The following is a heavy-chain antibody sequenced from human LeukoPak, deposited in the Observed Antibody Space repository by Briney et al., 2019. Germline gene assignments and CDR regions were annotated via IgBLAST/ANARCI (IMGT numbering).Heavy chain of an antibody. CDR2: IYYSGST. D-gene: IGHD2-15*01. Sequence: SQTLSLTCTVSGGSISSGDYYWSWIRQPPGKGLEWIGYIYYSGSTYYNPSLKSRVTISVDTSKNQFSLKLSSVTAADTAVYYCATQVYCSGGSCDHAFDIWGQGTMVTVSS. V-gene: IGHV4-30-4*01. CDR1: GGSISSGDYY. J-gene: IGHJ3*02. CDR3: ATQVYCSGGSCDHAFDI.